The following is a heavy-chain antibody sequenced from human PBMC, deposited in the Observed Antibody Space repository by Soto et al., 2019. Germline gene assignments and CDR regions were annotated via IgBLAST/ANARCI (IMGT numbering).Heavy chain of an antibody. CDR2: IWYDGSNK. Sequence: GGSLRLSCAASGFTFSSYGMHWVRQAPGKGLEWVAVIWYDGSNKYYADSVKGRFTISRDNSKNTLYLQMNSLRAEDTAVYYCARSDYDFWSGYPSPPYYYYYMDVWGKGTTVTVSS. CDR1: GFTFSSYG. V-gene: IGHV3-33*01. J-gene: IGHJ6*03. D-gene: IGHD3-3*01. CDR3: ARSDYDFWSGYPSPPYYYYYMDV.